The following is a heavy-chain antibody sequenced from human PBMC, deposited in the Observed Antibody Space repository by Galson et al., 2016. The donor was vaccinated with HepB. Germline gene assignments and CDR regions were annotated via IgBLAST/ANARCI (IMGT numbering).Heavy chain of an antibody. CDR3: ARRAGYTSGRYWFDP. CDR1: GASITDYY. V-gene: IGHV4-59*01. D-gene: IGHD6-19*01. CDR2: IYYSGST. J-gene: IGHJ5*02. Sequence: SETLSLTCSVSGASITDYYWGWIRQPPGKGLEYIGYIYYSGSTNYNTSLRSRVTMSLDTPKKHFSLNLTSVTAADTAIYFCARRAGYTSGRYWFDPWGPGILVTVSS.